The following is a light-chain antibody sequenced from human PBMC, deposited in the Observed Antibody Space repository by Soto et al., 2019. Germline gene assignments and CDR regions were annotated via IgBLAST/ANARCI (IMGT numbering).Light chain of an antibody. CDR2: DVS. CDR3: QHRRNWPLT. J-gene: IGKJ4*01. V-gene: IGKV3-11*01. Sequence: EIVLTQSPATLSLSPGERATLSCRASQSVDSYLTWYQQKPGQAPRLLIYDVSKRATGIPVRFSGSGSGTDFTLTISMLEHEDVAVYYYQHRRNWPLTLGGGTKVEIK. CDR1: QSVDSY.